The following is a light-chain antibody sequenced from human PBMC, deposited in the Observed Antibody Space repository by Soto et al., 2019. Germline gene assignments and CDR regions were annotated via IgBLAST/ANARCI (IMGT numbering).Light chain of an antibody. CDR1: HSISSY. CDR2: AAS. J-gene: IGKJ1*01. Sequence: DIQMTQSPSSLSASVGDRVTITCRSSHSISSYLTWYQQKPGKAPKLLIYAASSLQGGVPPRFSGSGSGTDFTLTIISLQPEDFATYYCQQSYSTLWTFGQGTKVESK. V-gene: IGKV1-39*01. CDR3: QQSYSTLWT.